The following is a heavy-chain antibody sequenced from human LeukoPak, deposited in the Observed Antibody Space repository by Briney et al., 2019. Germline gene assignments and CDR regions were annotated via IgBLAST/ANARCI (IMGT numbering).Heavy chain of an antibody. Sequence: SETLSLTCAVSGGSISSSNWWSWVRQPPGKGLEWIGEIYHSGSTNYNPSLKSRVTISVDKSKNQFSLKLSSVTAADTAVYYCARRGSYYDSSGYYHFFDPWGQGTLVTVSS. V-gene: IGHV4-4*02. CDR3: ARRGSYYDSSGYYHFFDP. CDR2: IYHSGST. J-gene: IGHJ5*02. CDR1: GGSISSSNW. D-gene: IGHD3-22*01.